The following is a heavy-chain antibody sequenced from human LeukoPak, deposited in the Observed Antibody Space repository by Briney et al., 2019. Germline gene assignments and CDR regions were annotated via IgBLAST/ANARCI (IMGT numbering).Heavy chain of an antibody. V-gene: IGHV1-69*05. CDR3: ARGIAYSYGYDYFDY. J-gene: IGHJ4*02. D-gene: IGHD5-18*01. CDR2: IMRMFGPP. Sequence: SVKVSCKASGDTFSSHGISWVRQAPGEGLEWMGGIMRMFGPPHYAQKFQGRLTITTDDSTTTAHMELSSLRSEDTAMYFCARGIAYSYGYDYFDYWGQGTLVTVSS. CDR1: GDTFSSHG.